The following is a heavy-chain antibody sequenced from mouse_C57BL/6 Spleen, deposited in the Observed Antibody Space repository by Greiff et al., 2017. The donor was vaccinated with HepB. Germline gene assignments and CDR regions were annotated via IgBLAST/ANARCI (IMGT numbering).Heavy chain of an antibody. CDR2: INYDGSST. CDR3: ARDQGLRLDY. V-gene: IGHV5-16*01. Sequence: DVKLVESEGGLVQPGSSMKLSCTASGFTFSDYYMAWVRQVPEKGLEWVANINYDGSSTYYLDSLKSRFIISRDNAKNILYLQMSSLKSEDTATYYCARDQGLRLDYWGQGTTLTVSS. J-gene: IGHJ2*01. D-gene: IGHD2-4*01. CDR1: GFTFSDYY.